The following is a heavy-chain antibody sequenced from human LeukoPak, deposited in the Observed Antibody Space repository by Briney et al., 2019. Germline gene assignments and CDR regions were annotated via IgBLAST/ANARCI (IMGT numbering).Heavy chain of an antibody. V-gene: IGHV3-9*01. CDR2: ISWNSGNI. Sequence: GRSLRLSCAASGFTFDDYGMHWVRQPPGKGLEWVSGISWNSGNIGYADSVEGRFTISRDNAKNSLYLQMDILKPEDTAFYYCAKVDGYNSGWYDSWGQGTLVTVSS. CDR3: AKVDGYNSGWYDS. D-gene: IGHD6-19*01. J-gene: IGHJ5*01. CDR1: GFTFDDYG.